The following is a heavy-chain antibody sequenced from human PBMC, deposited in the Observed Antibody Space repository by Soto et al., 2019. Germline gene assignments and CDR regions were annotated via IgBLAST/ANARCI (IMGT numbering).Heavy chain of an antibody. Sequence: SERLYLASTVSGGSICIYYWNWIRQPAGKGLEWLGRIYTSGSTNYNPSLKSRVTMSVDTSKNQFSLKLSSVTAADTAVYYCARDVQSGYTYGYDWIDPWGQGALVTVSS. CDR1: GGSICIYY. V-gene: IGHV4-4*07. D-gene: IGHD5-18*01. CDR2: IYTSGST. CDR3: ARDVQSGYTYGYDWIDP. J-gene: IGHJ5*02.